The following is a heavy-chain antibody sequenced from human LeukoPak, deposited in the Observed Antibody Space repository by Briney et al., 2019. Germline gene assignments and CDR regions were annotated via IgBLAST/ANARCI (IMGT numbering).Heavy chain of an antibody. CDR1: GGSFSGYY. V-gene: IGHV4-34*01. CDR3: ARGQKYYYYYYMDV. Sequence: SETLSLTCAVYGGSFSGYYWSWIRQPPGKGLEWIGEINHSGSTNCNPSLKSRVTISVDTSKSQFSLKLSSVTAADTAVYYCARGQKYYYYYYMDVWGKGTTVTVSS. CDR2: INHSGST. J-gene: IGHJ6*03.